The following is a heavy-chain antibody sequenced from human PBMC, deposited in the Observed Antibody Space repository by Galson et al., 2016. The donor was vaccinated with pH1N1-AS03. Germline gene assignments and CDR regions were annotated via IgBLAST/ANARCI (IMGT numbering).Heavy chain of an antibody. CDR2: ISGSGDFT. J-gene: IGHJ3*02. CDR3: AKDRYTVVPVDAFDI. D-gene: IGHD4-23*01. CDR1: GFTFSSYA. V-gene: IGHV3-23*01. Sequence: SLRLSCAASGFTFSSYAMSWVRQAPGKGLEWVSDISGSGDFTYSADSGKGRFTISRDNSNHTLYLHMHSLRPDDTAVYYCAKDRYTVVPVDAFDIWGQGTAVTVAA.